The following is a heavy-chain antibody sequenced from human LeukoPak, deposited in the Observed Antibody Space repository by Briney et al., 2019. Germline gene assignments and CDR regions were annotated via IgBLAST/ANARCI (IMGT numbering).Heavy chain of an antibody. V-gene: IGHV3-9*01. J-gene: IGHJ4*02. D-gene: IGHD1-26*01. CDR1: GFTFDDYA. CDR2: ISWNSGSI. Sequence: GGSLRLSCAASGFTFDDYAMHWVRQAPGKGLEWVSGISWNSGSIGYADSVKGRFTISRDNAKNSLYLQMNSLRAEDTALYYCAGAGDYWGQGTLVTVSS. CDR3: AGAGDY.